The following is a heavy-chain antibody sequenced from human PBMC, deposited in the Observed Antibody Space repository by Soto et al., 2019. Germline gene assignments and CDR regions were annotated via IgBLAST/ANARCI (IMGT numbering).Heavy chain of an antibody. D-gene: IGHD3-3*01. V-gene: IGHV4-61*01. Sequence: SETLSLTCTVSGGSVSSDSYYWSWIRQPPGKGLEWIGYIHYSGNTNYNPSLKSRVTISVDTSKKQFSLKLSSVTAADTAVYYCARGSGLSKINNIWSGTTYYYYGMDVWGQGTTVTVSS. CDR3: ARGSGLSKINNIWSGTTYYYYGMDV. CDR2: IHYSGNT. CDR1: GGSVSSDSYY. J-gene: IGHJ6*02.